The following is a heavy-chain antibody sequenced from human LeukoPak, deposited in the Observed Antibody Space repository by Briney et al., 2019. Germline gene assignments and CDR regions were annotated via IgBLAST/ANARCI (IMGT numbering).Heavy chain of an antibody. CDR2: IIPMFGTT. Sequence: SVKVSCKASGGTFGSYAINWVRQAPGQGLKWMGGIIPMFGTTHFAQNFQGRVTITAGESTSTVFMEVGSLRSEDRAVYYCARQKADAGYDSPFDLWGQGTLVTVSS. J-gene: IGHJ4*02. CDR3: ARQKADAGYDSPFDL. V-gene: IGHV1-69*13. D-gene: IGHD5-12*01. CDR1: GGTFGSYA.